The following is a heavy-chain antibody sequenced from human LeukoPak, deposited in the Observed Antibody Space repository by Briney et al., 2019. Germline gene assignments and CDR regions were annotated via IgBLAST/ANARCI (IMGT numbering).Heavy chain of an antibody. CDR2: IRYDGSNK. CDR1: GFTFSSYG. D-gene: IGHD6-6*01. V-gene: IGHV3-30*02. Sequence: PGGSLRLSRAASGFTFSSYGMHWVRQAPGKGLEWVAFIRYDGSNKYYADSVKGRFTISRDNSKNTLYLQMNSLRAEDTAVYYCAKIGSSPYHYYFDYWGQGTLVTVSS. CDR3: AKIGSSPYHYYFDY. J-gene: IGHJ4*02.